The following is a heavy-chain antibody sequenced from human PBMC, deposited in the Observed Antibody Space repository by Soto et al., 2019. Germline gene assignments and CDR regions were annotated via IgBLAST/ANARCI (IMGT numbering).Heavy chain of an antibody. CDR3: ARGLVVAATLFDY. CDR1: GGSISSGNYY. D-gene: IGHD2-15*01. Sequence: SETLSLTCTVSGGSISSGNYYWSWIRQPPGKGLEWIGFISDSGTTYYSPSLRSRVSISVDTSKNQFSLKLSSVTAADTAVYYCARGLVVAATLFDYWGQGTLVTVSS. J-gene: IGHJ4*02. CDR2: ISDSGTT. V-gene: IGHV4-30-4*01.